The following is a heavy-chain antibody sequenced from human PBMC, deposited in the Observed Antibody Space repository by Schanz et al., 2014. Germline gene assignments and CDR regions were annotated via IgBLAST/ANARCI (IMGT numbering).Heavy chain of an antibody. V-gene: IGHV3-23*01. Sequence: EVQLLESGGGLVQPGGSLRLSCAASGFTFTTHSMTWVRQAPGKGLEWVSGISGSGGSTYYADSVKGRFTISRDNSKTTMSLQMNSLRAEDTAVDYWAKGLEYDNTGGGFDYWGQGTLVTVSS. CDR2: ISGSGGST. CDR1: GFTFTTHS. CDR3: AKGLEYDNTGGGFDY. D-gene: IGHD3-22*01. J-gene: IGHJ4*02.